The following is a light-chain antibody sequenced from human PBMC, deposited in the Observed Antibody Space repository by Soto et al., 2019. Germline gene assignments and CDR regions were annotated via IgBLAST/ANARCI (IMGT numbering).Light chain of an antibody. CDR1: QSVSSTY. V-gene: IGKV3-20*01. CDR3: QQYGSSPVT. CDR2: GAS. J-gene: IGKJ5*01. Sequence: EIVLTQSPGTLSLSPGERATLSCRASQSVSSTYLAWYQQRPGQAPRLLIYGASSRATGIPDRFSGSGSGTDFTLTVGRLEPEDFAVYFCQQYGSSPVTFGQGTRLEIK.